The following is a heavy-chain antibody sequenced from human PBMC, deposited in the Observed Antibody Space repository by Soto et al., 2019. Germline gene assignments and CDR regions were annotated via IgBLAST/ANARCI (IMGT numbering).Heavy chain of an antibody. V-gene: IGHV4-59*01. CDR2: IDYSGST. J-gene: IGHJ6*03. CDR3: ARLRCSSRWYCNYMDV. CDR1: GGSIKSSD. D-gene: IGHD6-13*01. Sequence: QVQLQESGPGLVKPSETLSLTCTVSGGSIKSSDWSWIRQPPGKGLEWIGYIDYSGSTNYNPPLKRRLTISVDTSQNQFSLKLKSVTAADTAVYYCARLRCSSRWYCNYMDVWGKGTTVTVSS.